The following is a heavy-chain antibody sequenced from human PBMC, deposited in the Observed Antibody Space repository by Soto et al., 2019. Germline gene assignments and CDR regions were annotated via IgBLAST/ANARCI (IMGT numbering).Heavy chain of an antibody. J-gene: IGHJ6*02. CDR3: ASKAPIIRLLGTSMDV. CDR1: GGSISSGGYY. CDR2: IYYSGST. D-gene: IGHD3-3*01. Sequence: QVQLQESGPGLVKPSQTLSLTCTVCGGSISSGGYYWSWIRQHPGKGLEWIGYIYYSGSTYYNPSLKSRVTISVDTSKNQFSLKLSSVTAADTAVYYCASKAPIIRLLGTSMDVWGQGTTVTVSS. V-gene: IGHV4-31*03.